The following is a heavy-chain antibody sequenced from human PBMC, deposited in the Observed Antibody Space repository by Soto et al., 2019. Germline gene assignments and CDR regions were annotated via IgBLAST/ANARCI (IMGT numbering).Heavy chain of an antibody. CDR2: IVPIFGAA. V-gene: IGHV1-69*13. Sequence: GASVKVSFKASGGTFSSYALNWVRQAPGQGLEWMGGIVPIFGAANHAQKFQGRVTITADESTSTAYMELSSLRSEDTALYYCARGGFSSSYRLDYWGQGTLVTVS. D-gene: IGHD6-6*01. CDR3: ARGGFSSSYRLDY. CDR1: GGTFSSYA. J-gene: IGHJ4*02.